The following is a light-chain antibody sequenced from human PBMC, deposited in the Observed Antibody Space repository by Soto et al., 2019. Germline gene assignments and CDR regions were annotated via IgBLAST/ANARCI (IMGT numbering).Light chain of an antibody. J-gene: IGLJ1*01. CDR2: EVS. CDR3: SSYTSSSTRV. Sequence: QSELTQPASVSGVPRQSITISCTRTSSDVGAYDYVSWYQQHPDKAPKLMINEVSNRPSGVSNRFSGSKSVNTATLTISGLQAEDEADYYCSSYTSSSTRVFGTGTKVTVL. V-gene: IGLV2-14*03. CDR1: SSDVGAYDY.